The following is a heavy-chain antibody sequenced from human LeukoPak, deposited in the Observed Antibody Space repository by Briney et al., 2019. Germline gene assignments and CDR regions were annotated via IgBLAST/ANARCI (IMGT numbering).Heavy chain of an antibody. V-gene: IGHV4-39*02. Sequence: PSETLSLTCTVSGGSISSSPYSWNWIRQPPGKGLEWIGSIYYSGSTYYNPSLKSRVTISVDTSKKHFSLRLTSVTAADTAVYFCAGRLVWGQGTLVTVSS. J-gene: IGHJ4*02. CDR1: GGSISSSPYS. D-gene: IGHD4-11*01. CDR2: IYYSGST. CDR3: AGRLV.